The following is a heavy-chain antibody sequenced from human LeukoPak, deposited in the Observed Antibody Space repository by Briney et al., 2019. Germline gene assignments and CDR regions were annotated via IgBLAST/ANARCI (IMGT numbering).Heavy chain of an antibody. Sequence: SVKVSCKASGGTFSSYAISWVRQAPGQGLEWMGRIIPILGIANYAQKFQGRVTITADESTSTAYMELSSLRSEDTAVYYCARAESIAAPTDAFDIWGQGTMVTVSS. V-gene: IGHV1-69*04. CDR2: IIPILGIA. D-gene: IGHD6-6*01. CDR1: GGTFSSYA. CDR3: ARAESIAAPTDAFDI. J-gene: IGHJ3*02.